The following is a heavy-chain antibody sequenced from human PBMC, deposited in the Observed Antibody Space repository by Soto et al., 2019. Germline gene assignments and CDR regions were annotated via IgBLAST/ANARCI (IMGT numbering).Heavy chain of an antibody. CDR2: VNYGGST. CDR1: GGSFSGYF. V-gene: IGHV4-34*01. CDR3: VRGGLSGSSWYYFDF. J-gene: IGHJ4*02. D-gene: IGHD6-13*01. Sequence: QVQLHQWGAGLLKPSETLSLTCAVSGGSFSGYFWGWIRQPPGKGLEWIGEVNYGGSTNYTPSLKGRLTMAVDTYKNQVSLRLTSVTAADTAVYFCVRGGLSGSSWYYFDFWGQGSRVAVSS.